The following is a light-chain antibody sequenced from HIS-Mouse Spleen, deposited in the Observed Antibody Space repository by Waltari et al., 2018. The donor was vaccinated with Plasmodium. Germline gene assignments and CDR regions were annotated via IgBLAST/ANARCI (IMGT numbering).Light chain of an antibody. CDR3: QQFNSYPLT. Sequence: AIKLTQSSSSLSASVGDSVTITCRASHGISSALAWYQQKPGKAPKHLIYGASSLESGVPSRFSGSGSGTDFTLTISSLQPEDFATYYCQQFNSYPLTFGGGTKVEIK. CDR1: HGISSA. CDR2: GAS. J-gene: IGKJ4*01. V-gene: IGKV1-13*02.